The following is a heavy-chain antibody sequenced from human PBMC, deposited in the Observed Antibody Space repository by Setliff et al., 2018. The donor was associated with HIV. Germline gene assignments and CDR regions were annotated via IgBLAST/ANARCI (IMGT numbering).Heavy chain of an antibody. CDR3: ARRVDNSGTFPDKNWFDP. D-gene: IGHD3-10*01. CDR2: IFASEAT. V-gene: IGHV4-4*09. CDR1: GGSLSNYC. J-gene: IGHJ5*02. Sequence: SETLSLTCSVSGGSLSNYCWNWIRQSPGKGLEWIGYIFASEATNYNPYYNPSLQSRVTLSIDTSKNQFSLKLRSVTAADTAIYYCARRVDNSGTFPDKNWFDPWGQGRLVTVSS.